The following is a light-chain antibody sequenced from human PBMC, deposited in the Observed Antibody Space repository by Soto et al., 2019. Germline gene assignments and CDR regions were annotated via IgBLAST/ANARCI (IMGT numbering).Light chain of an antibody. J-gene: IGLJ1*01. Sequence: QSALTQPASVSGSPGQSITISCTGTSSDVGSYDLVSWYQHHPGKAPKLMIYEVSKRPSGVSNRFSGSKSDNTASLTISGLQAEDEADYYCCSFAGSSTDVFGTGTQLTVL. V-gene: IGLV2-23*02. CDR2: EVS. CDR1: SSDVGSYDL. CDR3: CSFAGSSTDV.